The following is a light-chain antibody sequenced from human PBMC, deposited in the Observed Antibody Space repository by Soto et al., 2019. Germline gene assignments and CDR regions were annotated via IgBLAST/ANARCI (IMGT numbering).Light chain of an antibody. CDR2: QTS. J-gene: IGKJ4*01. CDR3: QQRSSCPLT. V-gene: IGKV3-11*01. Sequence: EVVLTQSPATLSSVPGDRVSLSCMASQYINTRLAWYQHRPGQAPRLLIYQTSLRAAGIPARFSGSGSGTDFTLTISSLEPEDFAVYYCQQRSSCPLTFGGGTKVDIK. CDR1: QYINTR.